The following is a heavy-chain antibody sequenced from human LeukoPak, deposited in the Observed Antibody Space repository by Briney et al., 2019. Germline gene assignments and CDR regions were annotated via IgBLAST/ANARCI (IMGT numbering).Heavy chain of an antibody. CDR1: GGSIGSYY. D-gene: IGHD4-17*01. V-gene: IGHV4-59*01. Sequence: PSETLSLTCTVSGGSIGSYYWSWIRQPPGKGLEWIGYIYYSGSTNYNPSLKSRVTISVDTSKNQFSLKLSSVTAADTAVYYCARIDYGDDYWGQGTLVTVSS. CDR2: IYYSGST. J-gene: IGHJ4*02. CDR3: ARIDYGDDY.